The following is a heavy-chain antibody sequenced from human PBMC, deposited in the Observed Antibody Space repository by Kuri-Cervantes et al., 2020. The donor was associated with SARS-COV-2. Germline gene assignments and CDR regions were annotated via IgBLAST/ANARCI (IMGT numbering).Heavy chain of an antibody. D-gene: IGHD3-22*01. CDR3: ARGHDRRVYFSTPAPYYFDF. J-gene: IGHJ4*02. Sequence: GGSLRLSCAASGFTVSSNYMSWVRQAPGKGLEWVSVIYSGGSTSYADSVKGRFTISRDNSRNTLYLKMNSLRAEDTAVYYCARGHDRRVYFSTPAPYYFDFWGQGILVTVSS. CDR1: GFTVSSNY. CDR2: IYSGGST. V-gene: IGHV3-53*01.